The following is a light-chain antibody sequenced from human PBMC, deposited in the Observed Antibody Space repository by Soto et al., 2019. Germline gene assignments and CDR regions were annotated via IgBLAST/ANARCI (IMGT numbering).Light chain of an antibody. J-gene: IGLJ1*01. Sequence: XSALTQPPSVSGSPGQSVTISCTGTSSDVGSYNRVSWYQQPPGTAPKLMIYDVSNRPSGVPDRFSGSKSGNTASLTISGLQAEDEADYYCSSYTSSNTYVFGTGTKVTVL. CDR1: SSDVGSYNR. CDR3: SSYTSSNTYV. V-gene: IGLV2-18*02. CDR2: DVS.